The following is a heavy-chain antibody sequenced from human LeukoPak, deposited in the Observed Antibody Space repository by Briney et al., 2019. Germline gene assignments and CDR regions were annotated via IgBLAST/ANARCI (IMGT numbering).Heavy chain of an antibody. CDR1: GFTLSSYS. CDR3: VDYYGSGSSKAAEYFQH. Sequence: PGGSLRLSCAASGFTLSSYSMNWVRQSPGKGLEWVSSISSSSGYIYYADSVKGRFAISRDNAKNSLYLQMNSLRAEDTAVYYCVDYYGSGSSKAAEYFQHWGQGTLVTVSS. V-gene: IGHV3-21*01. D-gene: IGHD3-10*01. J-gene: IGHJ1*01. CDR2: ISSSSGYI.